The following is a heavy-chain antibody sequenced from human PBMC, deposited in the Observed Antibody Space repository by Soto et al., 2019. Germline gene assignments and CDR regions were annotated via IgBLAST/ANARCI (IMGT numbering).Heavy chain of an antibody. V-gene: IGHV3-30-3*01. CDR2: ISYDGSNK. J-gene: IGHJ6*02. D-gene: IGHD2-15*01. CDR1: GFTFSSYA. CDR3: ARELVVVAANGEYYYGMDV. Sequence: GSLRLSCAASGFTFSSYAMHWVRQAPGKGLEWVAVISYDGSNKYYADSVKGRFTISRDNSKNTLYLQMNSLRAEDTAVYYCARELVVVAANGEYYYGMDVWGQGTTVTVSS.